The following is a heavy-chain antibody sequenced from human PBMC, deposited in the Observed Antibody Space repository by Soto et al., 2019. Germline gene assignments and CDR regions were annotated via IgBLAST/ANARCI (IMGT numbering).Heavy chain of an antibody. V-gene: IGHV4-30-4*08. CDR2: IYHRGSP. D-gene: IGHD3-16*01. CDR3: AREGAASHSYYYGTDA. CDR1: GGSISSGDAY. Sequence: PSETLSLTCTVSGGSISSGDAYWSWIRQSPGKGLEWIGYIYHRGSPYYNPSLESRVTISVDTSKNQFSLKLNSVTAADTAVYYCAREGAASHSYYYGTDAWGQGATVTVSS. J-gene: IGHJ6*02.